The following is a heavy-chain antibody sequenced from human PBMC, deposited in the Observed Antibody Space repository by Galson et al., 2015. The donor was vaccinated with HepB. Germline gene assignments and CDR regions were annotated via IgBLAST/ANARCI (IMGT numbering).Heavy chain of an antibody. D-gene: IGHD2-8*02. CDR2: TDHRGRT. CDR1: GASIRTLDW. CDR3: ARPIYCSVTTCSGPLHV. V-gene: IGHV4-4*01. J-gene: IGHJ6*04. Sequence: ETLSLTCAVSGASIRTLDWWSWIRQSPGKGLEWIGETDHRGRTTYNPSLKSRVTISVDTSKNQFSLKLTSVTAADTAVYFCARPIYCSVTTCSGPLHVWGTGTTVTVSS.